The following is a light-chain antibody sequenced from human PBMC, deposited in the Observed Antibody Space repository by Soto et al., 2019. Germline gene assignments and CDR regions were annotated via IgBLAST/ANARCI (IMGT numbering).Light chain of an antibody. V-gene: IGKV1-17*01. CDR3: QQYNSYSPWT. CDR2: AAS. J-gene: IGKJ1*01. CDR1: QGIRND. Sequence: DIQITQSHNSLSASVGDRVAITCRLSQGIRNDLGWYQQKPGKAPKRLIYAASSLQSGVPSRFSGSGSGTEFTLTISSLQPDDFATYYCQQYNSYSPWTFGQGTKVDFK.